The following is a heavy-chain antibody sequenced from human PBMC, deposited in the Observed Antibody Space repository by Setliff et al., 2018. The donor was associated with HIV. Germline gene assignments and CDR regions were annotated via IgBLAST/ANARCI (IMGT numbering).Heavy chain of an antibody. CDR2: ISGSGITT. CDR3: AKDPPGDYNGMPGDI. V-gene: IGHV3-23*01. D-gene: IGHD3-10*01. CDR1: GFTFINYA. J-gene: IGHJ3*02. Sequence: GSLRLSCAASGFTFINYAMSWVRQAPGKGLEWVSLISGSGITTDYADSVKGRFIISRDNSKNTLYLQMNSLRADDTAVYYCAKDPPGDYNGMPGDIWGQGTMVTVSS.